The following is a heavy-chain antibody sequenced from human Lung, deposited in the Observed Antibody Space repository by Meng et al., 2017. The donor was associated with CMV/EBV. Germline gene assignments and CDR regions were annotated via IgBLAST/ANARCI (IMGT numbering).Heavy chain of an antibody. CDR2: INPSGGST. CDR3: ARGDGGNGSDY. V-gene: IGHV1-46*01. J-gene: IGHJ4*02. CDR1: GYTFTNYY. Sequence: QVQLVQSGAEVKKPGASVKFSCKASGYTFTNYYMHWVRQAPGQGLEWMGVINPSGGSTNYAQKFQGRLTMTRDTSTSTVYMELSSLRSEDTAVYYCARGDGGNGSDYWGQGTLVTVSS. D-gene: IGHD4-23*01.